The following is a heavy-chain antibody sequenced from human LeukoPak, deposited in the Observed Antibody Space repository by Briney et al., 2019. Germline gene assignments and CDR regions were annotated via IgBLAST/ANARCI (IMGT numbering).Heavy chain of an antibody. CDR2: ISAYNGNT. CDR3: ARDVSDFWSFSKYYYMDV. CDR1: GYTFTSYG. Sequence: ASVKVSCKASGYTFTSYGISWVRQAPGQGLEWMGWISAYNGNTNYAQKFQGRVTMTTDTSTSTAYMELRSLRSDDTAVYYCARDVSDFWSFSKYYYMDVWGKGTTVTVSS. D-gene: IGHD3-3*01. J-gene: IGHJ6*03. V-gene: IGHV1-18*01.